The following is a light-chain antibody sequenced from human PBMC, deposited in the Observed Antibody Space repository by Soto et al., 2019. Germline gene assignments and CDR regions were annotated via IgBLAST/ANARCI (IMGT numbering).Light chain of an antibody. CDR3: AAWDDSLNGWV. CDR2: TNN. Sequence: QSALTQPPSASGTPGQRVTISCSGSSPNIGGNTVNWYQHLPGTAPKLLIYTNNQRPSGVPDRFSGSKSGTSASLAISGLQSEDETDYYCAAWDDSLNGWVFGGGTKLTVL. J-gene: IGLJ3*02. V-gene: IGLV1-44*01. CDR1: SPNIGGNT.